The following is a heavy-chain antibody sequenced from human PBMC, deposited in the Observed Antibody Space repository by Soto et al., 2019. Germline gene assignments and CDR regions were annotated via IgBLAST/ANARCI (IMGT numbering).Heavy chain of an antibody. CDR2: IIPIFGTA. J-gene: IGHJ3*02. V-gene: IGHV1-69*06. CDR3: ARVTLTLRAFDI. CDR1: GGTFSSYA. Sequence: GASVKVSCKASGGTFSSYAISWVRQAPGQGLEWMGGIIPIFGTANYAQKFQGRVTITADKSTSTAYMELSSLRSEDTAVYYCARVTLTLRAFDIWGQGTMVTVSS.